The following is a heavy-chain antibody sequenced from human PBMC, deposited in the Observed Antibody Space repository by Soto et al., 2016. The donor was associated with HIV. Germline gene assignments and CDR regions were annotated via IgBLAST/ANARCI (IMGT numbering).Heavy chain of an antibody. CDR2: INPNSGDT. Sequence: QVQLVQSGAEVKKPGASVKVSCKASGYTLTGYYMHWVRQAPGQGLEWMGWINPNSGDTNYAQKFQGRVTMTRDTSISTAHTYLSRLRSDDTAVYYCARAKLRDYYGSGSYLDYWGQGTLVTVSS. V-gene: IGHV1-2*02. CDR1: GYTLTGYY. D-gene: IGHD3-10*01. CDR3: ARAKLRDYYGSGSYLDY. J-gene: IGHJ4*02.